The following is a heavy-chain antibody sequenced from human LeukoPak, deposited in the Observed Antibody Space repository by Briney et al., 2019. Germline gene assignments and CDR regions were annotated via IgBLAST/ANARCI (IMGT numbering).Heavy chain of an antibody. Sequence: SETLSLTCAVYGGSFSGYYWSWIRQPPGKGLEWIGEINHSGSTNYNPSLKSRVTISVDTSKNQFSLKLSSVTTADTAVYYCARAHSGSYSGYWFDPWGQGTLVTVSS. V-gene: IGHV4-34*01. CDR3: ARAHSGSYSGYWFDP. CDR1: GGSFSGYY. CDR2: INHSGST. D-gene: IGHD1-26*01. J-gene: IGHJ5*02.